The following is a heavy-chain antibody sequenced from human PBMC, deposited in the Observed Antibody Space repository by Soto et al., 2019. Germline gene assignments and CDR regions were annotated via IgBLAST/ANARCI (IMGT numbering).Heavy chain of an antibody. CDR1: GFTFSSYG. D-gene: IGHD5-12*01. V-gene: IGHV3-30*18. Sequence: QVQLVESGGGVVQPGRSLRLSCAASGFTFSSYGMHWVRQAPGKGLEWVAVISYDGSNKYYADSVKGRFTISGDNSKNTLYLQMNSLRAEDTAVYYCAKGSGYSGYDEGYWFDPWGQGTLVTVSS. J-gene: IGHJ5*02. CDR2: ISYDGSNK. CDR3: AKGSGYSGYDEGYWFDP.